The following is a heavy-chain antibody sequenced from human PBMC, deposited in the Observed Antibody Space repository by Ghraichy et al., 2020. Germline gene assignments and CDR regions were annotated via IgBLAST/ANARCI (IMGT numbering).Heavy chain of an antibody. CDR2: ITTSSGSI. V-gene: IGHV3-21*06. CDR1: GLTFSNYN. Sequence: LSLTCAASGLTFSNYNMNWVRQAPGKGLEWVSSITTSSGSISYADSVKGRFTISRDNAKNSLYLQMHSLRAEDTAVYYCMSETHYWGQGTLVTVSS. CDR3: MSETHY. J-gene: IGHJ4*02.